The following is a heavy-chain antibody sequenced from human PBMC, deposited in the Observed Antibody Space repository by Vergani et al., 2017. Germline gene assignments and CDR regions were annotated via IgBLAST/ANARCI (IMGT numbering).Heavy chain of an antibody. J-gene: IGHJ4*02. CDR2: ISGSGGST. CDR1: GFTFSSYA. Sequence: EVQLLESGGGLVQPGGSLRLSCAASGFTFSSYAMSWVRQAPGKGLEWVSAISGSGGSTYYADSVKGRFTISRDNSKNTLYLQMNSLRAEDTAVDYCARVSASSWYRYWGQGTLVTVSS. V-gene: IGHV3-23*01. CDR3: ARVSASSWYRY. D-gene: IGHD6-13*01.